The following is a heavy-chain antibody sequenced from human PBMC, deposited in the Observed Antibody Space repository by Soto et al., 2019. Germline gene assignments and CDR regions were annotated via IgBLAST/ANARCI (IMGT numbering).Heavy chain of an antibody. Sequence: QVQLVQSGAEVKKPGSSVNVSCKASGGTFSSYAISWVRQAPGQGLEWMGGIIPISGTANYAQKFQGRVTITADESTSTAYMELSSLTSEDTAVYYCARSQGSSTSLEIYYYYYYGMDVWGQGTTVTVSS. CDR3: ARSQGSSTSLEIYYYYYYGMDV. CDR1: GGTFSSYA. J-gene: IGHJ6*02. D-gene: IGHD2-2*01. CDR2: IIPISGTA. V-gene: IGHV1-69*01.